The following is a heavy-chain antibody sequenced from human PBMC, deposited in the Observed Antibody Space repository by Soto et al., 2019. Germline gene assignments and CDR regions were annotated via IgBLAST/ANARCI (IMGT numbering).Heavy chain of an antibody. CDR2: IYYSGST. CDR1: GGSISSYY. J-gene: IGHJ4*02. Sequence: SETLSLTCTVSGGSISSYYWSWIRQPPGKGLEWIGYIYYSGSTNYNPSLKSRVTISVDTSKNQFSLKLGSVTAADTAVYYCARSHLPDFSSGYYYYFDYWGQGTLVTVSS. V-gene: IGHV4-59*13. CDR3: ARSHLPDFSSGYYYYFDY. D-gene: IGHD3-3*01.